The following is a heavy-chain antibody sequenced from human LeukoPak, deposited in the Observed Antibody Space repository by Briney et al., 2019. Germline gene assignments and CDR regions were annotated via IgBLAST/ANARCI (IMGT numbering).Heavy chain of an antibody. Sequence: PSETLSLTCTVSGTSINTYSWSWIRQTPGKGLEWIGYVYASGDYNSGINTYTPSPASRVTITVDTSQNQFALRLTSLTAADTAVYYCARGDQEFDYWGQGTRATVSS. CDR2: VYASGDYNSGIN. V-gene: IGHV4-59*13. CDR3: ARGDQEFDY. J-gene: IGHJ4*02. CDR1: GTSINTYS.